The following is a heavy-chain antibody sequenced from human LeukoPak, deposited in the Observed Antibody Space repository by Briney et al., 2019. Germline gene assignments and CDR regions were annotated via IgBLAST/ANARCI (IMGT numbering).Heavy chain of an antibody. J-gene: IGHJ4*02. V-gene: IGHV3-30*02. CDR2: IRYDGSNK. CDR3: AKGYSSGWDTNIDY. D-gene: IGHD6-19*01. Sequence: GGSLRLSCAASGFTFSNYGMHWVRQAPGKGLEWVAFIRYDGSNKYYTGSVKGRFTISRDNSKNTLYLQMNSLRTEDTAVYYCAKGYSSGWDTNIDYWGQGTLVTVSS. CDR1: GFTFSNYG.